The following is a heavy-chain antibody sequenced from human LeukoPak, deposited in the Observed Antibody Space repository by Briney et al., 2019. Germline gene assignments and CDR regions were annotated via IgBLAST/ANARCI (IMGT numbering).Heavy chain of an antibody. D-gene: IGHD5-18*01. CDR2: IRYDGSNK. V-gene: IGHV3-30*02. Sequence: GGSLRLSCAASGFTFSSYGRHWVRQAPGKGLEWAAFIRYDGSNKYYADSVKGRFTISRDNSKNTLYLQMNSLRAEDTAVYYCAKELIEGPYSYGSDYWGKGTLVTVSS. CDR3: AKELIEGPYSYGSDY. CDR1: GFTFSSYG. J-gene: IGHJ4*02.